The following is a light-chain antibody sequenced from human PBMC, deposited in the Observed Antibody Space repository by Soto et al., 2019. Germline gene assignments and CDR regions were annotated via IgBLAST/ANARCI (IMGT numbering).Light chain of an antibody. Sequence: QSVLTQPPSVSGSPGQRVTISCTGSSSNIGADYDVPWYQQLPGTAPKLLIYGNSNRPSGVPDRFSGSKSGTSASLAITGLQAEDEADYYCQSYDSSLTAVVFGTGTKVTVL. CDR3: QSYDSSLTAVV. J-gene: IGLJ1*01. CDR1: SSNIGADYD. V-gene: IGLV1-40*01. CDR2: GNS.